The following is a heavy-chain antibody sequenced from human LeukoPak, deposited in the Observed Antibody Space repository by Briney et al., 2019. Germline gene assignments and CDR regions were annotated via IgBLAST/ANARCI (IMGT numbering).Heavy chain of an antibody. Sequence: PGGSLRLSCAASGFTFSSYGMHWVRQAPGKGLEWVAFIRYDGSNKYYADSVRGRFTISRDNSKSTLYLQMNSLRAEDTAVYYCAKLNSYGYGLGTEPDDAFDIWGQGTMVTVSS. J-gene: IGHJ3*02. D-gene: IGHD5-18*01. CDR1: GFTFSSYG. V-gene: IGHV3-30*02. CDR3: AKLNSYGYGLGTEPDDAFDI. CDR2: IRYDGSNK.